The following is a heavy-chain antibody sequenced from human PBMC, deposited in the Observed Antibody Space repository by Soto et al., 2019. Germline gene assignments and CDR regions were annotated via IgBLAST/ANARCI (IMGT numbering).Heavy chain of an antibody. J-gene: IGHJ4*02. CDR2: SYHTGTT. D-gene: IGHD5-12*01. CDR3: ASKTGYGLPFDC. Sequence: QGQLQESGPGLVRPSETLSLTCAVSGKSISSNTWWTWVRQPLGKGLEWIGESYHTGTTHYNPSPKSRXXVXVXXSKNQFSLKLSSVTAADTAVYYCASKTGYGLPFDCWGQGALVTVSS. V-gene: IGHV4-4*02. CDR1: GKSISSNTW.